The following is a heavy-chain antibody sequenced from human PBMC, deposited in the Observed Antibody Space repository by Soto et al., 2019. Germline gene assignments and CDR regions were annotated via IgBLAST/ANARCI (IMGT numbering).Heavy chain of an antibody. CDR3: ASDYYYYYMDV. CDR1: GFTFSSYS. CDR2: ISSSSSTI. J-gene: IGHJ6*03. V-gene: IGHV3-48*01. Sequence: GGSLRLSCAASGFTFSSYSMNWVRQAPGKGLEWVSYISSSSSTIYYADSVKGRFTISRDNAKNSLYLQMNSLRAEDTAVYYCASDYYYYYMDVWGKGTTVTVSS.